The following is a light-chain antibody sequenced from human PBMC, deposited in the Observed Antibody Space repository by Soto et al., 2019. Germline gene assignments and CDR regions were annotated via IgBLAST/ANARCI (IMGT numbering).Light chain of an antibody. J-gene: IGKJ5*01. Sequence: DIQMTQSPSTLSASVGDRVTITCRASQSISSWLAWYQQKPGKAPKLLIYKASSLESGVPSRFSGSGSGTEFTLTINSLQPDDSATYYCQQSFSTPPTFGQGTRLEIK. CDR3: QQSFSTPPT. CDR1: QSISSW. CDR2: KAS. V-gene: IGKV1-5*03.